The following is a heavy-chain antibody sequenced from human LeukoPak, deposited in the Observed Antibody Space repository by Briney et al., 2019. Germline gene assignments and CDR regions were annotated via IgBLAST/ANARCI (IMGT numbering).Heavy chain of an antibody. V-gene: IGHV3-23*01. CDR2: ISGSGGST. J-gene: IGHJ4*02. Sequence: SGGSLRLSCAASGFTFSSYAMSWVRQAPGKGLEWVSAISGSGGSTYYADSVKGRFTISRDKSKNTLYLQMNSLRAEDTAVYYCAKGSIVVVVAAPSDYWGQGTLVTVSS. CDR1: GFTFSSYA. D-gene: IGHD2-15*01. CDR3: AKGSIVVVVAAPSDY.